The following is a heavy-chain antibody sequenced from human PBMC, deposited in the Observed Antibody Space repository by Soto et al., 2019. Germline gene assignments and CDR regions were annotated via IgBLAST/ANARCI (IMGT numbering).Heavy chain of an antibody. D-gene: IGHD2-8*02. J-gene: IGHJ4*02. CDR2: INHSGST. Sequence: PSETMSLTCAVYGGSFSGYYWTWIRQPPGTGLEWIGEINHSGSTNYNPSLKSRVTISVDTSKNQFSLKLTSVTAADTAVYYCARDKITGLFDYWGQGTLVTVSS. V-gene: IGHV4-34*01. CDR3: ARDKITGLFDY. CDR1: GGSFSGYY.